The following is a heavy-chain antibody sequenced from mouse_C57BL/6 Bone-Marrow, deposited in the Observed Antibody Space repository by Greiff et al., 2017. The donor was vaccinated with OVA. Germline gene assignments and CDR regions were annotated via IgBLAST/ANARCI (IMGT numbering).Heavy chain of an antibody. J-gene: IGHJ1*03. CDR1: GYTFTSYW. D-gene: IGHD1-1*02. V-gene: IGHV1-50*01. Sequence: VQLQQPGAELVKPGASVKLSCKASGYTFTSYWMQWVKQRPGQGLEWIGEIDPSDSYTNYNQKFKGKATLTVDTSSSTAYMHLSSLTSEDSAVYYCARDCGWYFDVWGTGTTVTVSS. CDR2: IDPSDSYT. CDR3: ARDCGWYFDV.